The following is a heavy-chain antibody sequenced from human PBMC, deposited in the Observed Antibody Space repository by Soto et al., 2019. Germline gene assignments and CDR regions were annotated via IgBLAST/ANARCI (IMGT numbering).Heavy chain of an antibody. CDR2: INPSGGST. J-gene: IGHJ6*02. D-gene: IGHD3-3*01. V-gene: IGHV1-46*01. Sequence: ASVKVSCKASGYTFTKYYMHWVRQAPGQGLEWMGIINPSGGSTSYAQKFQGRVTMTRDTSTSTVYMELSSLRSEDTAVYYCARDTAEGIRFLEWPHYYYYGMDVWGQGTKVTVSS. CDR1: GYTFTKYY. CDR3: ARDTAEGIRFLEWPHYYYYGMDV.